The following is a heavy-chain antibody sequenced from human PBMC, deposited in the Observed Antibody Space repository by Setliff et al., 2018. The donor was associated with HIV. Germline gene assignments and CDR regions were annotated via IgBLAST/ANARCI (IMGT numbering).Heavy chain of an antibody. J-gene: IGHJ4*02. CDR3: ARGHYGA. CDR1: GFTVTSVY. D-gene: IGHD4-17*01. CDR2: IYDDGST. Sequence: TGGSLRLSCAVSGFTVTSVYMRWVRQAPGKGLEWVSVIYDDGSTYYADSVKGRFTVSRDDSKNTLFLEMNSLRAEDTAVYYCARGHYGAWGQGTLVTVSS. V-gene: IGHV3-53*01.